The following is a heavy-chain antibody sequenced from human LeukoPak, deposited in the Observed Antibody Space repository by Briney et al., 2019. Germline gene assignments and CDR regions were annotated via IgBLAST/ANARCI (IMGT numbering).Heavy chain of an antibody. CDR2: IKPDSGGT. J-gene: IGHJ4*02. CDR3: AREGGTYRDFDH. V-gene: IGHV1-2*02. Sequence: ASVKVSCKASGYTFTGYYMHWVRQAPGQGLEWMGWIKPDSGGTNYAQKFQGRVTMTRDTSITTAYMELSRLTSDDAAVYYCAREGGTYRDFDHWGQGTLDTVSS. D-gene: IGHD1-26*01. CDR1: GYTFTGYY.